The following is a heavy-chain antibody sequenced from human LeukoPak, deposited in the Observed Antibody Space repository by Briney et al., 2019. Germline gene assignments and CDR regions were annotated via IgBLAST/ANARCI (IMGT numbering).Heavy chain of an antibody. J-gene: IGHJ5*02. Sequence: PSETLSLTCTVSGYSISSGYYWGWIRQPPGKGLEWIGSIYHSGSTYYNPSLKSRVTISVDTSKNQFSLKLSSVTAADTAVYYCARPMGGYSGYDPLNNWFDPWGQGTLVTVSS. CDR1: GYSISSGYY. CDR3: ARPMGGYSGYDPLNNWFDP. D-gene: IGHD5-12*01. V-gene: IGHV4-38-2*02. CDR2: IYHSGST.